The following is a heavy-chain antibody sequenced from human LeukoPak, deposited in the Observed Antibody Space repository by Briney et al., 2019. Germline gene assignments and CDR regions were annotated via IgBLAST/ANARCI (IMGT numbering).Heavy chain of an antibody. Sequence: GGSLRLSCAASGFTFSNYGMRWVRQAPGKGLEWVAVISSHGTNKYYADSVKGPFTISRDNSKNTLYLQMNSLRGEDTAVYYCAKDLGRGYCSRTSCYPFDYWGQGTLVTVSS. D-gene: IGHD2-2*01. CDR3: AKDLGRGYCSRTSCYPFDY. CDR2: ISSHGTNK. V-gene: IGHV3-30*18. CDR1: GFTFSNYG. J-gene: IGHJ4*02.